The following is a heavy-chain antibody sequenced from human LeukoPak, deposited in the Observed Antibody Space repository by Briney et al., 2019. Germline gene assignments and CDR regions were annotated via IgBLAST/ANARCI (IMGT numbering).Heavy chain of an antibody. Sequence: GGSLRLSCAASGFTFRNYAMSWVRQAPGKGLEWVSGISGSGDSTSYADSVKGRFSISRDNSKNTLYLQMNSLRAEDTALYYCAKDPRAGSGWGSFDYWGQGTLVTVSS. CDR3: AKDPRAGSGWGSFDY. D-gene: IGHD6-19*01. V-gene: IGHV3-23*01. CDR1: GFTFRNYA. J-gene: IGHJ4*02. CDR2: ISGSGDST.